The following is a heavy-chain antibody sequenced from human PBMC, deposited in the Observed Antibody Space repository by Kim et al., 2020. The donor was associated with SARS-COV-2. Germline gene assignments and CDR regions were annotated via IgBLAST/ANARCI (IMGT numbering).Heavy chain of an antibody. CDR3: ARANSWRYYGAFDS. V-gene: IGHV3-30-3*01. CDR1: GFTFSSYA. D-gene: IGHD1-26*01. CDR2: ISYDGSNK. J-gene: IGHJ3*02. Sequence: GGSLRLSCAASGFTFSSYAMHWVRQAPGKGLEWVAVISYDGSNKYYADSVKGRFTISRDNSKNTLYLQMNSLRAEDTAVYYCARANSWRYYGAFDSWGQG.